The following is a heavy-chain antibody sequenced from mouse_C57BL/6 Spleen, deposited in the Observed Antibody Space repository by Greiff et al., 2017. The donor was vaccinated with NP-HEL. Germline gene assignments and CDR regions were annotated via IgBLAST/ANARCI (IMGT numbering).Heavy chain of an antibody. D-gene: IGHD2-5*01. CDR1: GYTFTSYW. J-gene: IGHJ2*01. V-gene: IGHV1-74*01. CDR3: ARGDSNYIFGY. Sequence: QVQLQQPGAELVKPGASVKVSCKASGYTFTSYWMHWVKQRPGQGLEWIGRIHPSDSYTNYNQKFKGKATLTVDTSSSTAYMQLSSLTSEDSAVYYCARGDSNYIFGYWGQGTTLTVSS. CDR2: IHPSDSYT.